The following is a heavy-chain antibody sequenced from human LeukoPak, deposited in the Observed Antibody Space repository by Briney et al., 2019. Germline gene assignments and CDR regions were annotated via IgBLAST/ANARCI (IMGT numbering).Heavy chain of an antibody. CDR2: ISAYNGNT. Sequence: HRASVKVSCKASGYTFTGYGTSWVRQAPGQGLEWMGWISAYNGNTNYAQKLQGRVTMTTDTSTSTAYMELRSLRSDDTAVYYCARDGEYYDFWSGHVGWFDPWGQGTLVTVSS. CDR3: ARDGEYYDFWSGHVGWFDP. CDR1: GYTFTGYG. D-gene: IGHD3-3*01. J-gene: IGHJ5*02. V-gene: IGHV1-18*01.